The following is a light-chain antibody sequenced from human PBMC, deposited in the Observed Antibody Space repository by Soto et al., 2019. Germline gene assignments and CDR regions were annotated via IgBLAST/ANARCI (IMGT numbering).Light chain of an antibody. CDR2: AAT. J-gene: IGKJ4*02. CDR3: QQIKSAPLT. V-gene: IGKV1-39*01. CDR1: QNIITY. Sequence: QMTQSPSSLSASVGDRVTITCRAGQNIITYLNWYQQKPGKAPKLLISAATNLQSGVPSRFSGSGSGTDFALTISSLQLEDFAPYYCQQIKSAPLTFGGGTKVEIK.